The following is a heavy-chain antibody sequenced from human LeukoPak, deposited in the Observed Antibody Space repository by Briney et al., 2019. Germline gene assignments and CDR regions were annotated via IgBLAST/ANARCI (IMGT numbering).Heavy chain of an antibody. V-gene: IGHV3-23*01. J-gene: IGHJ5*02. CDR2: ISGSGGST. CDR3: AKEGGVSFDP. Sequence: GGSLRLSCATSGFTFSNYWVHWVRQAPGKGLEWVSAISGSGGSTYYADSVKGRFTISRDNSKNTLYLQMNSLRAEDTAVYYCAKEGGVSFDPWGQGTLVTVSS. D-gene: IGHD6-6*01. CDR1: GFTFSNYW.